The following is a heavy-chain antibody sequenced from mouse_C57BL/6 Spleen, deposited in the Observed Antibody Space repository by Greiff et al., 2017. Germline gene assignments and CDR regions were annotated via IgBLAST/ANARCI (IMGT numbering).Heavy chain of an antibody. J-gene: IGHJ4*01. CDR2: IDPSDSYT. D-gene: IGHD1-1*01. CDR1: GYTFTSYW. V-gene: IGHV1-69*01. Sequence: QVQLQQPGAELVMPGASVKLSCKASGYTFTSYWMHWVKQRPGQGLEWIGEIDPSDSYTNYNQKFKGKSPLTVDKSSSTAYMQLRSLTSEDSAVYYCARDYGSTYAMDYWGQGTSVTVSS. CDR3: ARDYGSTYAMDY.